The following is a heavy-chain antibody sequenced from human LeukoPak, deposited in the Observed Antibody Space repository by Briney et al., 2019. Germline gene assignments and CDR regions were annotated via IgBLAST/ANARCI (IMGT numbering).Heavy chain of an antibody. J-gene: IGHJ4*02. CDR1: GHSISSYH. Sequence: SGTLSLTCTVSGHSISSYHGIWLRRPAGKGLEWIGRIYTSGSTNYNPSLKSRVTMSVDTSKNQFSLKLSSVTAADTAVYYCARGAAGLDYWGQGTLVTVSS. CDR2: IYTSGST. CDR3: ARGAAGLDY. D-gene: IGHD6-13*01. V-gene: IGHV4-4*07.